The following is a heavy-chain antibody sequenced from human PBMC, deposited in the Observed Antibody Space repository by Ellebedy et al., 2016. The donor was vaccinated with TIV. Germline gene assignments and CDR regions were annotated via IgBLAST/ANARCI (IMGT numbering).Heavy chain of an antibody. CDR3: ARDLVATT. J-gene: IGHJ5*02. CDR1: GLTLRNYW. Sequence: GGSLRLSCVASGLTLRNYWMHWVRQVPGKGLEWVSRIDVDGSRTSYVDSVKGRFTISRDNDMNTMYLQMNSLRAEDTAVYYCARDLVATTWGQGTLVTVSS. CDR2: IDVDGSRT. D-gene: IGHD2-15*01. V-gene: IGHV3-74*01.